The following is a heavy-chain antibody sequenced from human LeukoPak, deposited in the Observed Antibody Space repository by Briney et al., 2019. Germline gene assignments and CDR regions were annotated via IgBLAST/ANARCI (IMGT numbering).Heavy chain of an antibody. J-gene: IGHJ4*02. V-gene: IGHV3-9*01. CDR3: AINGGGDSGYGNFDY. D-gene: IGHD5-12*01. CDR2: INWNSDSI. CDR1: GFTFDDYA. Sequence: GGSLRLSCAVSGFTFDDYAMHWVRQVPGKGLEWVSGINWNSDSIVYADSVKGRFTTSRDNAKNSLYLQMNSLRAEDTAFYYCAINGGGDSGYGNFDYWGQGTLVTVSS.